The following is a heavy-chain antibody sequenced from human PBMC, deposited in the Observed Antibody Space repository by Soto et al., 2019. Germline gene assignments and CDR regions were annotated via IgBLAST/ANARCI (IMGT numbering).Heavy chain of an antibody. J-gene: IGHJ4*02. V-gene: IGHV3-49*04. CDR2: IRSKAYGGTP. CDR3: TRALYYYDSTY. CDR1: GFTFGDYA. Sequence: PGGSLRLSCTGSGFTFGDYALTWVRQAPGKGLEWVGFIRSKAYGGTPGYAASVKGRFTISRDDSKSIAYLLLNRLKTEDTAVYYCTRALYYYDSTYWGQGTLVTVSS. D-gene: IGHD3-22*01.